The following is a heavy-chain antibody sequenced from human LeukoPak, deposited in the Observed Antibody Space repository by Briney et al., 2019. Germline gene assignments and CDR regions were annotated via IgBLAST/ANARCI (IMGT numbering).Heavy chain of an antibody. J-gene: IGHJ4*02. D-gene: IGHD3-16*02. V-gene: IGHV3-7*01. CDR1: GFTFSSYW. Sequence: GGSLRLSCAASGFTFSSYWLGWVRKAQGKGLEWVPNIRQDGSEKYYMDSVKGRFTISRDNAKNSLYLQMNSLRAEDTAVYYCARDAYDYVWGSYRYPEYWGQGTLVTVSS. CDR2: IRQDGSEK. CDR3: ARDAYDYVWGSYRYPEY.